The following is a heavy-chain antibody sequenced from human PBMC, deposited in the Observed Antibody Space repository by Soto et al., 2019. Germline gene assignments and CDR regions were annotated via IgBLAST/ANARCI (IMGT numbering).Heavy chain of an antibody. Sequence: GGPLRLSFAASEIAFTSNSMDWVRQSPGKALEWVSSISSTTHCLYYGGSMKGRFTISRANAKNSLYLEMNSLRAEDTAVYYCARESEDLTSNFDYWGQGTLVTVSS. J-gene: IGHJ4*02. CDR1: EIAFTSNS. CDR3: ARESEDLTSNFDY. V-gene: IGHV3-21*06. D-gene: IGHD2-15*01. CDR2: ISSTTHCL.